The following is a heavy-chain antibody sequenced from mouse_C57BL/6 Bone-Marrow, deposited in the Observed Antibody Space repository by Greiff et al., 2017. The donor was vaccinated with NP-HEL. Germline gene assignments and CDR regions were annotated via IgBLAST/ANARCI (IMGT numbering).Heavy chain of an antibody. J-gene: IGHJ1*03. V-gene: IGHV5-17*01. CDR1: GFTFSDYG. CDR3: ARRDSDWYFDV. D-gene: IGHD3-1*01. CDR2: ISSGSSTI. Sequence: EVKLVESGGGLVKPGGSLKLSCAASGFTFSDYGMHWVRQAPEKGLEWVAYISSGSSTIYYADTVKGRFTISRDNAKNTLCLQMTRLRSEDTAMYYCARRDSDWYFDVWGTGTTVTVSS.